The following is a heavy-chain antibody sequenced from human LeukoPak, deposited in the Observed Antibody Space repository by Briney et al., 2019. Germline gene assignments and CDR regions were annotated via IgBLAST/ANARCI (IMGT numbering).Heavy chain of an antibody. J-gene: IGHJ3*02. CDR1: GGSISSYY. Sequence: PSETLSLTCTVSGGSISSYYWSWIRQPAGKGLEWLGRVYTSGSTNYNPSLKSRVTISVDTSKNQFSLKLSSVTAADTAVYYCARANDFSGSSVAFDIWGQGTMVTVSS. V-gene: IGHV4-4*07. CDR2: VYTSGST. D-gene: IGHD3-3*01. CDR3: ARANDFSGSSVAFDI.